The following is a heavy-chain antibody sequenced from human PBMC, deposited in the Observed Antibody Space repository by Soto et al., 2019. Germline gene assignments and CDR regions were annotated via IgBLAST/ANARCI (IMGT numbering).Heavy chain of an antibody. D-gene: IGHD3-3*01. J-gene: IGHJ6*01. Sequence: PSETLSLTCTVSGGSISSYYWSWIRQPPGKGLEWIGYIYYSGSTNYNPSLKSRVTISVDTSKNQFSLKLSSVTAADTAVYYCARDVGVSCSGDYYYVMDVCRQGTTVIVSS. V-gene: IGHV4-59*01. CDR3: ARDVGVSCSGDYYYVMDV. CDR2: IYYSGST. CDR1: GGSISSYY.